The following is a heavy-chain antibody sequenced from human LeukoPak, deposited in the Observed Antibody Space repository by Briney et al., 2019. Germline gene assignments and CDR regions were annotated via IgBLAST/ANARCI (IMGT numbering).Heavy chain of an antibody. CDR2: IRYDGGNK. D-gene: IGHD5-24*01. CDR1: GFTFSSYG. V-gene: IGHV3-30*02. CDR3: AKDLIWFFSEMGAFDI. Sequence: GGSLRLSCAASGFTFSSYGMHWVRQAPGKGLEWVAFIRYDGGNKYYADSVKGRFTISRDNSKNTLYLQMNSLRAEDTAVYYCAKDLIWFFSEMGAFDIWGQGTMVTVSS. J-gene: IGHJ3*02.